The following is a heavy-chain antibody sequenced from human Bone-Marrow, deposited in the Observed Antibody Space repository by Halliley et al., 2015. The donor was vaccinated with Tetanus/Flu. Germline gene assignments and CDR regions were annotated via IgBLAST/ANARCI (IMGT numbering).Heavy chain of an antibody. V-gene: IGHV3-21*06. Sequence: SLRLSCAASGFTFSAYDMNWVRQAPGKGLEWVSSISFSSNYVYYADSVKGRFTISRDNAKNSLDLQMNSLRAEDTAVYYCSRDGCSGGICCLRSSYGMDVWGQGTTVSVSS. CDR2: ISFSSNYV. J-gene: IGHJ6*02. CDR3: SRDGCSGGICCLRSSYGMDV. D-gene: IGHD2-15*01. CDR1: GFTFSAYD.